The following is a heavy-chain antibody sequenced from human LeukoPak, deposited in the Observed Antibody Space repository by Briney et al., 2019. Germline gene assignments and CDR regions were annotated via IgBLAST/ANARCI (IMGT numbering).Heavy chain of an antibody. CDR3: ARRYYYDSSGYYSDAFDI. V-gene: IGHV4-39*01. J-gene: IGHJ3*02. Sequence: SETLSLTCTVSGGSISSSSYYWGWIRQPPGKGLEWIGSIYYSGSTYYNPSLKSRVTISVDTSKNQFSLKLSSVTAADTAVYYCARRYYYDSSGYYSDAFDIWGQGTMVTVSS. D-gene: IGHD3-22*01. CDR2: IYYSGST. CDR1: GGSISSSSYY.